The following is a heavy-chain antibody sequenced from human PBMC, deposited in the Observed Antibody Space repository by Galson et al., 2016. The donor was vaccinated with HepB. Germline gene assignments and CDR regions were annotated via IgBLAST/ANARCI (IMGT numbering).Heavy chain of an antibody. Sequence: LSCAASGFTFNQYGMHWVRQAAGKGLEWVAVIWHDGDNKYYGDSVEGRFTISRDDSKNTLYPQMNGLTADDTAVYYCARPISACRASSCYFFEYWGQGSPFTVSS. J-gene: IGHJ4*02. CDR2: IWHDGDNK. CDR3: ARPISACRASSCYFFEY. D-gene: IGHD1-26*01. CDR1: GFTFNQYG. V-gene: IGHV3-33*01.